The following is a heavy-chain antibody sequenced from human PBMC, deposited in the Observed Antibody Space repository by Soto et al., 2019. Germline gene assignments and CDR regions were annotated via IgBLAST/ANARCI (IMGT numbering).Heavy chain of an antibody. CDR2: IKQDGSEK. V-gene: IGHV3-7*01. Sequence: GGSLRLSCAASGFTFSSYWMSWVRQAPGKGLEWVANIKQDGSEKYYVDSVKGRFTISRDNAKNSLYLQMNSLRAEDTAVYYCAREGDYCSSTSCYTVNAFDIWGQGTMVTVSS. J-gene: IGHJ3*02. CDR1: GFTFSSYW. CDR3: AREGDYCSSTSCYTVNAFDI. D-gene: IGHD2-2*02.